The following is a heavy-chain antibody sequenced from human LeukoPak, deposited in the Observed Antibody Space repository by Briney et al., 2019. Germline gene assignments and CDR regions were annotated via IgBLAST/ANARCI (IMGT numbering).Heavy chain of an antibody. J-gene: IGHJ4*02. V-gene: IGHV1-18*01. CDR3: VRSNSGSYYHFDY. Sequence: AASVKVSCTASGYTFTNYGITWVRQAPGQGLEWMGWISTYNDNTNYAQKFQGRVTMSTDTFTSTAYMELRGLTSDDTAVYYCVRSNSGSYYHFDYWGQGTLVTVSS. D-gene: IGHD1-26*01. CDR1: GYTFTNYG. CDR2: ISTYNDNT.